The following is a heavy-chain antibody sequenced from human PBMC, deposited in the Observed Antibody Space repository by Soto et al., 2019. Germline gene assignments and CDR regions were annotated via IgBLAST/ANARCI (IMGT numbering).Heavy chain of an antibody. D-gene: IGHD4-17*01. J-gene: IGHJ4*02. CDR3: ARDDDYPDNGFDY. Sequence: QVQLVESGGGVVQPGTSLRLSCAASGFTFSRHGMHWVRQTPGKGLEWLAVILYDAIGHWYADSVKGRFTISRDKFENTLYLQMNGLRLEDTAIYYCARDDDYPDNGFDYWGQETLVTVSS. CDR1: GFTFSRHG. CDR2: ILYDAIGH. V-gene: IGHV3-33*01.